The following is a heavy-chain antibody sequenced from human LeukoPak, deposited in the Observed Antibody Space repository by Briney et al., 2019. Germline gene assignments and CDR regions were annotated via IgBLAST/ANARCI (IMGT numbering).Heavy chain of an antibody. CDR2: ISVSDGST. CDR3: SKAMTASTYYFDS. CDR1: GFTINNYA. D-gene: IGHD2-21*02. V-gene: IGHV3-23*01. J-gene: IGHJ4*02. Sequence: GGSLRLSCAASGFTINNYALNWVRQAPGKGLEWVSVISVSDGSTYYADSVKGRFTISRDNSKNTLYSQMNGLRAEDTAIYYCSKAMTASTYYFDSWGQGTLVTVSS.